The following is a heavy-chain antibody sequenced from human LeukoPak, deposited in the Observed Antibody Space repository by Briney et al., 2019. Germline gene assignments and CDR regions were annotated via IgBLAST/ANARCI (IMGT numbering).Heavy chain of an antibody. CDR3: ARDLTRGGAAAGKRNWFDP. J-gene: IGHJ5*02. D-gene: IGHD6-13*01. Sequence: GASVKVSCKASGYTFTSYGISWVRQAPGQGLEWMGRINPNSGGTNYAQKFQGRVTMTRDTSISTAYMELSRLRSDDTAVYYCARDLTRGGAAAGKRNWFDPWGQGTLVTVSS. V-gene: IGHV1-2*06. CDR2: INPNSGGT. CDR1: GYTFTSYG.